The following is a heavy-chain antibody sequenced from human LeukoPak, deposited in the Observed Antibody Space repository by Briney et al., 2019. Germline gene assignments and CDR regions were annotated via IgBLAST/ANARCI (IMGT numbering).Heavy chain of an antibody. V-gene: IGHV4-59*08. CDR2: IYYSGST. D-gene: IGHD1-26*01. CDR3: ARLGREGGDY. J-gene: IGHJ4*02. Sequence: PSETLSLTCTVSGGSISSYYWSWIRQPPGKGLEWIGYIYYSGSTNYNPSLKSRVTISVDTSKNQFSLKLSSVTAADTAVYYCARLGREGGDYWGQGTLVTVSS. CDR1: GGSISSYY.